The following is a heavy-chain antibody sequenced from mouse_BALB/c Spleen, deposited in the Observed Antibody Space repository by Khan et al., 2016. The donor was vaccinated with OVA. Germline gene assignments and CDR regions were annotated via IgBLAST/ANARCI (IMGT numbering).Heavy chain of an antibody. CDR3: ASHLTGSCAY. J-gene: IGHJ3*01. Sequence: EVKLQESGGDLVKPGGSLKLSCAASGFIFSSYSMSWVRQTPDKRLEWVATISSGGDYTYYPDNVKGRFTISRDNAKNTLYLQMNSLKSEDTAMYYCASHLTGSCAYWGQGTLVTVSA. CDR1: GFIFSSYS. CDR2: ISSGGDYT. V-gene: IGHV5-6*01. D-gene: IGHD4-1*01.